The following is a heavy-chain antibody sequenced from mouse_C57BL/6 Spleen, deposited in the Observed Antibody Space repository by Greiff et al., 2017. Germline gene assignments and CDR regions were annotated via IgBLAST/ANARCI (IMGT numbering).Heavy chain of an antibody. CDR1: GYSFTGYF. CDR2: INPYSGDT. V-gene: IGHV1-20*01. D-gene: IGHD2-3*01. J-gene: IGHJ3*01. Sequence: VQLQQSGPELVKPGASVKISCTASGYSFTGYFMHWVMQSHGKSLEWIGRINPYSGDTFYNQKFKGKATLTVNKSSRTAHMELRSLTSADSAVYDGAREGYDGYYEGVAYWGQGTLVTVSA. CDR3: AREGYDGYYEGVAY.